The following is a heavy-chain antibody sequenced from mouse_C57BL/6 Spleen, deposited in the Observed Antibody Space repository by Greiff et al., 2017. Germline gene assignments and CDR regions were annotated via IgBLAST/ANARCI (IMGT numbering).Heavy chain of an antibody. CDR3: ARDDYDGAWFAY. CDR1: GYTFTSYW. Sequence: LVESGTELVKPGASVKLSCKASGYTFTSYWMHWVKQRPGQGLEWIGNINPSNGGTNYNEKFKSKATLTVDKSSSTAYMQLSSLTSEDSAVYYCARDDYDGAWFAYWGQGTLVTVSA. CDR2: INPSNGGT. V-gene: IGHV1-53*01. D-gene: IGHD2-4*01. J-gene: IGHJ3*01.